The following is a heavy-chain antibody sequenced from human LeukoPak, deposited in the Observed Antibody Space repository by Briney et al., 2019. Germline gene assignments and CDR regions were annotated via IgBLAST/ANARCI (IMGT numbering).Heavy chain of an antibody. CDR3: AKGGYDYVEVGYFDS. CDR2: IVASSGAT. D-gene: IGHD5-12*01. V-gene: IGHV3-23*01. J-gene: IGHJ4*02. Sequence: GGSLTLSCPASGFNFNNYSMSWVRPAAGKGLEWVSQIVASSGATFYADSVKDRSTIPRDHSKNSLYLQMNSLRAEDTALYYCAKGGYDYVEVGYFDSWGQGTLVTVSS. CDR1: GFNFNNYS.